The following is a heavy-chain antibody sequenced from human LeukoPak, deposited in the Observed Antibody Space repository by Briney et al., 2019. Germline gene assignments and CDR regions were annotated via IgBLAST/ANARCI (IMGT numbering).Heavy chain of an antibody. CDR2: IYYSGST. CDR3: ARGNVVVPAVDY. CDR1: GGSISSYY. D-gene: IGHD2-2*01. J-gene: IGHJ4*02. V-gene: IGHV4-59*12. Sequence: PSETLSLTCTVSGGSISSYYWSWIRQPPGQGLEWIGYIYYSGSTNYNPSLKSPVTISAGTSKNPFTLKLSSVTAADTAVYCCARGNVVVPAVDYWGQGTLVTVSS.